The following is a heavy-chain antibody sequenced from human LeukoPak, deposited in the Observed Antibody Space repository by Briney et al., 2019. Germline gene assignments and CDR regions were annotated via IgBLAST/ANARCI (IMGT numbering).Heavy chain of an antibody. CDR2: IYYSGST. Sequence: SETLSLTCTVSGGSISSYYWSWIRQPPGKGLEWIGYIYYSGSTNYNPSLKSRVTISVDTSKNQFSLKLSSVTAADTAVYYCARVAAAADTVSGMDVWGQGTTVTVSS. D-gene: IGHD6-13*01. CDR1: GGSISSYY. V-gene: IGHV4-59*01. J-gene: IGHJ6*02. CDR3: ARVAAAADTVSGMDV.